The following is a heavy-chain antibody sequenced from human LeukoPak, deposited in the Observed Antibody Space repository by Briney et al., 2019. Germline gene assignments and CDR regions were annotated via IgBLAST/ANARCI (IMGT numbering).Heavy chain of an antibody. Sequence: PSETLSLTCTVSGGSISSSSYYWGWIRQPPGKGLEWIGYIYHSGSTNYNPSLKSRVTISVDTSKNLFSLKLTSVTAADTAVYYCARGYRSAENWFDPWGQGTLVTVSS. CDR2: IYHSGST. CDR1: GGSISSSSYY. V-gene: IGHV4-61*05. D-gene: IGHD5-12*01. CDR3: ARGYRSAENWFDP. J-gene: IGHJ5*02.